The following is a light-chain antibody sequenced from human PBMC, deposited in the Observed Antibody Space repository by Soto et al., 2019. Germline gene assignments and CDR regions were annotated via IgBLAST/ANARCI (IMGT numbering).Light chain of an antibody. CDR1: QSVSNN. Sequence: EIVMTQSPATLSVSPGERATLSCRASQSVSNNLAWYQQQPGQAPRLLIYGASTTASGIPARFSGSGSGTEFILTISSVESEDFAVYYCQQYGSSLWTFGQGTKVDI. CDR2: GAS. V-gene: IGKV3-15*01. J-gene: IGKJ1*01. CDR3: QQYGSSLWT.